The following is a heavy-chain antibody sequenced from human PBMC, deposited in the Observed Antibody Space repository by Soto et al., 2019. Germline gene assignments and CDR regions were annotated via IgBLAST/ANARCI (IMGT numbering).Heavy chain of an antibody. Sequence: PSETLSLTCTVSGGSISSGGYYWSWIRQHPGKGLKRIGYIYYSGSTYYNPSLKSRVTISVDTSKNQFSLKLSSVTAADTAVYYCARECDSSGYYNPYTVNWFDPWGQGTLVTVSS. J-gene: IGHJ5*02. CDR1: GGSISSGGYY. D-gene: IGHD3-22*01. CDR2: IYYSGST. V-gene: IGHV4-31*03. CDR3: ARECDSSGYYNPYTVNWFDP.